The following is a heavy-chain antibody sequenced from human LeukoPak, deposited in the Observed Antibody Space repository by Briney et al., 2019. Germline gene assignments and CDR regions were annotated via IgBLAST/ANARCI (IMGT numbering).Heavy chain of an antibody. J-gene: IGHJ6*03. CDR3: AREHSSSWYPGEFFDYYYMDV. CDR1: GGTFSSYA. V-gene: IGHV1-69*05. D-gene: IGHD6-13*01. CDR2: IIPIFGTA. Sequence: GASVKVSCKASGGTFSSYAISWVRQAPGQGLEWMGGIIPIFGTANYAQKFQGRVTITTDESTSTAYMELSSLRSEDTAVYYCAREHSSSWYPGEFFDYYYMDVWGKGTTVTVSS.